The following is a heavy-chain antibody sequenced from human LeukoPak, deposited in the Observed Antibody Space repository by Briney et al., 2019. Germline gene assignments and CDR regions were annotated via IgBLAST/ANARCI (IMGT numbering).Heavy chain of an antibody. Sequence: PSETLSLTCAVYGGSFSGYYWSWIRQPPGKGLEWIGEINHSGSTNYNPSLKSRVTISVDTSKNQFSLKLSSVTAADTAVYYCALQALITTGGQGTLVTVSS. CDR1: GGSFSGYY. CDR3: ALQALITT. D-gene: IGHD3-22*01. J-gene: IGHJ4*02. V-gene: IGHV4-34*01. CDR2: INHSGST.